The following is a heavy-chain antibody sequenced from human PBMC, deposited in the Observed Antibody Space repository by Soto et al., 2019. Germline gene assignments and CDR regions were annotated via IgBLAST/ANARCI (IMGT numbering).Heavy chain of an antibody. CDR1: GFTFSSYS. CDR3: AAGSNWFDP. Sequence: GGSLRLSCAASGFTFSSYSMNWVRQAPGKGLEWFSYISTSGSTIYYADSVKGRFTISRDNAKNSLYLQMNSLRAEDTAAYYCAAGSNWFDPWGQGTLVTVSS. J-gene: IGHJ5*02. V-gene: IGHV3-48*01. CDR2: ISTSGSTI.